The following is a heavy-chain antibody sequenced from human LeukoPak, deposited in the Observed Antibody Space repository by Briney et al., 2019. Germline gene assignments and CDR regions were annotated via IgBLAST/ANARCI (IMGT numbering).Heavy chain of an antibody. D-gene: IGHD5-12*01. CDR3: AKDLEEQRRSWLRGDDAFDI. J-gene: IGHJ3*02. Sequence: QPGGSLRLSCAASGFTFSSYAMSWVRQAPGKGLEWVSAISGSGGSTYYADSVKGRFTISRDNSKNTLYLQMNSLRAEDTAVYYCAKDLEEQRRSWLRGDDAFDIWGQGTMVTVSS. CDR2: ISGSGGST. V-gene: IGHV3-23*01. CDR1: GFTFSSYA.